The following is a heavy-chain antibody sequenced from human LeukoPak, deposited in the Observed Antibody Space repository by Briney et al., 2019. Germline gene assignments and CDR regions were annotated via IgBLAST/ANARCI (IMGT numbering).Heavy chain of an antibody. Sequence: GGSLRLSCAASGFTFSTYWMNWYRQAPGKGLEWVGNINQDASEINYVDSVRGRFTISRDNAKNSLHLQMNSLRAEDTAVYYCAREHALDYWGQGTLVTVSS. CDR3: AREHALDY. V-gene: IGHV3-7*01. J-gene: IGHJ4*02. CDR2: INQDASEI. CDR1: GFTFSTYW.